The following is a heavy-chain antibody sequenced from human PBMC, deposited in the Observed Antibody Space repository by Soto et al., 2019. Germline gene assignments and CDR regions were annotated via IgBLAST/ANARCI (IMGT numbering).Heavy chain of an antibody. CDR3: ARGFGYGDYVGNAFDI. D-gene: IGHD4-17*01. CDR1: GGSISSGGYY. CDR2: IYYSGST. Sequence: SETLSLTCTVSGGSISSGGYYWSWIRQHPGKGLEWIGYIYYSGSTCYNPSLKSRVTISVDTSKNQFSLKLSSVTAADTAVYYCARGFGYGDYVGNAFDIWGQGTMVTVSS. J-gene: IGHJ3*02. V-gene: IGHV4-61*08.